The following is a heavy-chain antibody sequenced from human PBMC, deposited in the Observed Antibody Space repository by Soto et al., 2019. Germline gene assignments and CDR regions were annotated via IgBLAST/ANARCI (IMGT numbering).Heavy chain of an antibody. V-gene: IGHV1-18*01. CDR2: ISRYNGNT. Sequence: APVKVSYKASGYTFSRCGINWVRQAPGQGLEWMGWISRYNGNTNYAQKFQRRVTMTTDTSTSTAYMELRTLRSDDTAFYYCAREGIAARPPPEYRGQGTLVTVSS. J-gene: IGHJ1*01. CDR1: GYTFSRCG. CDR3: AREGIAARPPPEY. D-gene: IGHD6-6*01.